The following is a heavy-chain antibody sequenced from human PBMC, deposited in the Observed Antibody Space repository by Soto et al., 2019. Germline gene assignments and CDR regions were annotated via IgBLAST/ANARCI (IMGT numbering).Heavy chain of an antibody. D-gene: IGHD4-17*01. CDR3: AHAGDYDLLTFDH. Sequence: QITLKESGPTLVRPAQTLTLTCDFSGFSLSTYHMGVAWIRQPPGKAHEWLALLYWDDDKRYSPSLKDRLAISKDTSNNQVVLTITNIDPGDSATYFCAHAGDYDLLTFDHWGPGTLVTVSS. CDR2: LYWDDDK. V-gene: IGHV2-5*02. J-gene: IGHJ4*01. CDR1: GFSLSTYHMG.